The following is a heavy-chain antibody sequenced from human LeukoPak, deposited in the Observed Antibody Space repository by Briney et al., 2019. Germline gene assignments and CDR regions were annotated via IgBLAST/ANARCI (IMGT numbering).Heavy chain of an antibody. CDR2: ISGSGGST. Sequence: GGSLRLSCAASGFTFSSYGMSWVRQAPGKGLEWVSAISGSGGSTYYADSVKGRFTISRDNSKNTLYLQMNSLRAEDTAVYYCARRGPRRYYYYMDVWGKGTTVTISS. J-gene: IGHJ6*03. V-gene: IGHV3-23*01. CDR3: ARRGPRRYYYYMDV. CDR1: GFTFSSYG. D-gene: IGHD5-24*01.